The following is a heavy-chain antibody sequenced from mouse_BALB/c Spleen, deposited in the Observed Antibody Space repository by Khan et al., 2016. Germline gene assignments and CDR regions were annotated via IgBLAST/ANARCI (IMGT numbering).Heavy chain of an antibody. CDR1: GYTFTNYG. D-gene: IGHD2-4*01. CDR2: INTYTGEP. J-gene: IGHJ1*01. V-gene: IGHV9-3-1*01. CDR3: ARDYDYDGDWYFDV. Sequence: QIQLVQSGPELKKPGETVKISCKASGYTFTNYGMNWVKQAPGKGLKWMAWINTYTGEPTYADDFKGRFAFSLETSARTAYLQINNRKNEDTATYCCARDYDYDGDWYFDVWGAGTTVTVSS.